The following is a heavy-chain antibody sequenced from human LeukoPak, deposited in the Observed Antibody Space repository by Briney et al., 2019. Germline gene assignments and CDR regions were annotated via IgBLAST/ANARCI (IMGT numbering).Heavy chain of an antibody. CDR1: GGSISSGSYY. CDR2: MYTSGST. J-gene: IGHJ4*02. Sequence: SETLSLTCTVSGGSISSGSYYWSWIRQPAGQGLEYIGRMYTSGSTYYNPSLKSRVTISVDTSKNQFSLKLSSVTAADTAVYYCARDHRGFTGARPIDYWGQGTLVTVSS. D-gene: IGHD7-27*01. CDR3: ARDHRGFTGARPIDY. V-gene: IGHV4-61*02.